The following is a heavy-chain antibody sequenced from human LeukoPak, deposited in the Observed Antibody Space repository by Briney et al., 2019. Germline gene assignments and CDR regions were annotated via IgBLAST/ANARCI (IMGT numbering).Heavy chain of an antibody. CDR3: ARTDCSSTSCYEAGQGAFDI. Sequence: SVKVSCKASVGTFSSYAISWVRQAPGHGLEWMGGIIPIFGTANYAQKFQGRVTITADESTSTAYMELSSLRSEDTAVYYCARTDCSSTSCYEAGQGAFDIWGQGTMVTVSS. CDR1: VGTFSSYA. J-gene: IGHJ3*02. CDR2: IIPIFGTA. D-gene: IGHD2-2*01. V-gene: IGHV1-69*01.